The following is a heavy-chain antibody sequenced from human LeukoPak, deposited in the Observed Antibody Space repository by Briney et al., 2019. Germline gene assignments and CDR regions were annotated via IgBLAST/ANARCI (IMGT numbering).Heavy chain of an antibody. CDR2: IYYSGST. V-gene: IGHV4-39*01. CDR3: ARAWFLSSRIAAGVLDY. J-gene: IGHJ4*02. D-gene: IGHD6-6*01. CDR1: GGSISSSSYY. Sequence: SETLSLTCTVSGGSISSSSYYWGWIRQPPGKGLEWIGSIYYSGSTYYNPSLKSRVTISVDTSKNQFSLKLSSVTAADTAVYYCARAWFLSSRIAAGVLDYWGQGTLVTVSS.